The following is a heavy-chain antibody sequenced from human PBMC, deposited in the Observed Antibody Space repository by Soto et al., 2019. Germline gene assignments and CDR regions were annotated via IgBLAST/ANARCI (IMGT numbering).Heavy chain of an antibody. V-gene: IGHV3-23*01. CDR1: GFTFSSYG. CDR2: ISGSAAST. CDR3: AKDFYGSSVRAFHI. Sequence: LRLSCAASGFTFSSYGMHWVRQAPGKGLEWVSGISGSAASTYYADSGKGRFTISRDKSKNTVFLQVTSLRADDTAVYNCAKDFYGSSVRAFHIWGQGTMVTVSS. J-gene: IGHJ3*02. D-gene: IGHD3-22*01.